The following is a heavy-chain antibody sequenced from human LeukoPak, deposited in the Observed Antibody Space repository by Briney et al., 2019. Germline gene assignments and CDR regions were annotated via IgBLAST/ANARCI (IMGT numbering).Heavy chain of an antibody. Sequence: GGSLRLSCSASGFSFSDFYMSWFRLSPEKGLEWIAYITSSGTTTEYADSEKGRFTISRVNAKNSLYLQMNSLRPEDTAVYYCGRDPDYGDPYWGQGTLVTVSS. CDR2: ITSSGTTT. CDR1: GFSFSDFY. V-gene: IGHV3-11*01. CDR3: GRDPDYGDPY. J-gene: IGHJ4*02. D-gene: IGHD4/OR15-4a*01.